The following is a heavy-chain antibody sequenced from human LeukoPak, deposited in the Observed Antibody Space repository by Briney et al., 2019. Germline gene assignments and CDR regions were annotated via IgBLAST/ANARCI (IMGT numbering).Heavy chain of an antibody. CDR2: INPYSGDT. CDR1: GYTFTGYH. D-gene: IGHD6-13*01. J-gene: IGHJ4*02. CDR3: ARDQGSLTRSWYTGY. Sequence: ASVKVSCKASGYTFTGYHIHWVRQAPGQGLEWMGRINPYSGDTNFAQKFQGRVTMTRDTSITTAYMDLSRLTPDDTAVYFCARDQGSLTRSWYTGYWGQGTLVTVSS. V-gene: IGHV1-2*06.